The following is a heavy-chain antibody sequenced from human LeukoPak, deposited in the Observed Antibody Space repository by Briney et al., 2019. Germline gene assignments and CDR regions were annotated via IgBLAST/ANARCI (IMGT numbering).Heavy chain of an antibody. D-gene: IGHD2-21*01. CDR3: VNIALAVY. Sequence: GGSLRLSCSASGFXFNSYAIYWVRQAPGKGLEYLSAISSDGGTAYYADSVKGRFTISRDNSKNTVYLQMSSLRAEDTAVYYCVNIALAVYWGQGTLVTVSS. CDR2: ISSDGGTA. J-gene: IGHJ4*02. V-gene: IGHV3-64D*09. CDR1: GFXFNSYA.